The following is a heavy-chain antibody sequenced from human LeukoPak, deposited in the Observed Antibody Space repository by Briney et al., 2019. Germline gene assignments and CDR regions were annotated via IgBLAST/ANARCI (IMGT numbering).Heavy chain of an antibody. Sequence: SETLSLTCAVCGGSFSGYYWSWNRQPPGKGLEWIGEINHSGSTNYNPSLKSRVTISVDTSKNQFSLKLSSVTAADTAVYYCARRRELDYWGQGTLVTVSS. CDR1: GGSFSGYY. J-gene: IGHJ4*02. CDR2: INHSGST. CDR3: ARRRELDY. D-gene: IGHD1-26*01. V-gene: IGHV4-34*01.